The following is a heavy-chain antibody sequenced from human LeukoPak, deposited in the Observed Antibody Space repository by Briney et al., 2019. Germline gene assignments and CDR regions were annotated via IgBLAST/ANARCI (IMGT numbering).Heavy chain of an antibody. V-gene: IGHV3-21*01. CDR1: GFTFSSYS. CDR3: ASSDLLLWFGELSLP. CDR2: ISSGSSYI. D-gene: IGHD3-10*01. Sequence: PGGSLRLSCAASGFTFSSYSMNWVRQAPGKGLEWVSSISSGSSYIYYADSVKGRFTISRDNAKNSLYLQMNSLRAEDTAVYYCASSDLLLWFGELSLPWGLGTLVTVSS. J-gene: IGHJ5*02.